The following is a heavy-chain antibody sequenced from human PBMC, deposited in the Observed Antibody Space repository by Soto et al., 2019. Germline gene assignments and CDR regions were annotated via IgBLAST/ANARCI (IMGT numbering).Heavy chain of an antibody. CDR2: ISYDGSNK. D-gene: IGHD3-9*01. J-gene: IGHJ6*02. CDR3: AKSRTDMRYFPYYYYYGMDV. Sequence: GGSLRLSCAASGFTFSSYGMHWVRQAPGKGLEWVAVISYDGSNKYYADSVKGRFTISRDNSKNTLYLQMNSLRAEDTAVYYCAKSRTDMRYFPYYYYYGMDVWGQGTTVTVSS. V-gene: IGHV3-30*18. CDR1: GFTFSSYG.